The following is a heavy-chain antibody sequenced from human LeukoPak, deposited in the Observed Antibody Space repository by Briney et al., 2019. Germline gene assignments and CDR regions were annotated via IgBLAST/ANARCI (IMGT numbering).Heavy chain of an antibody. Sequence: ASVKVSCKASGYTFTSYAMNWVRQAPGQGFEWMGWFNAGNGNTKYSQKFQGRVTITRDTSASTAYMELSSLRSEDTAVYYCARGPWGGYIIHFDYWGQGTLVTVSS. D-gene: IGHD3-3*01. CDR3: ARGPWGGYIIHFDY. CDR2: FNAGNGNT. V-gene: IGHV1-3*01. CDR1: GYTFTSYA. J-gene: IGHJ4*02.